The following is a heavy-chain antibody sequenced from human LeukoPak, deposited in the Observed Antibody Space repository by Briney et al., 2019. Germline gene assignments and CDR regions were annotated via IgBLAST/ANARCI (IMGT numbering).Heavy chain of an antibody. CDR3: AKQLGYCSDGSCYFPY. V-gene: IGHV3-21*04. CDR2: ISSSNSYI. CDR1: GFTFSSYS. D-gene: IGHD2-15*01. Sequence: PGGSLRLSCAASGFTFSSYSMNWVRQAPGKGLEWVSSISSSNSYIYYADSVQGRFTISRDNSKSTLCLQMNSLRAEDTAVYYCAKQLGYCSDGSCYFPYWGQGTLVTVSS. J-gene: IGHJ4*02.